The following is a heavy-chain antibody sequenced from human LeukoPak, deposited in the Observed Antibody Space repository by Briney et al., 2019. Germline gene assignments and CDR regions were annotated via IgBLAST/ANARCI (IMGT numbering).Heavy chain of an antibody. J-gene: IGHJ4*02. CDR2: ISSSGSTI. D-gene: IGHD2-2*01. CDR3: ATDIVVVPAAIRYSPIDRDYFDY. V-gene: IGHV3-11*01. CDR1: GFTFSDYY. Sequence: GGSLRLSCAASGFTFSDYYMSWIRQAPGKGLEWVSYISSSGSTIYYADSVKGRFTISRDNAKNSLYLQMNSLRAEDTAVYYCATDIVVVPAAIRYSPIDRDYFDYWGQGTLVTVSS.